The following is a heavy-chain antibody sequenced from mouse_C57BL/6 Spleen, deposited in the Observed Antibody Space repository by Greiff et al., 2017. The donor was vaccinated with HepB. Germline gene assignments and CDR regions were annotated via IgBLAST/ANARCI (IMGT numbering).Heavy chain of an antibody. CDR2: IDPEDGDT. CDR3: TTLGTTVVAPFDY. V-gene: IGHV14-1*01. Sequence: EVQLQQSGAELVRPGASVKLSCSASGFNIKDYYMHWVKQRPEQGLEWIGRIDPEDGDTEYAPKFQGKATMTADTSSNTAYLQLSSLTSEDTAVYYCTTLGTTVVAPFDYWGQGTTLTVSS. J-gene: IGHJ2*01. CDR1: GFNIKDYY. D-gene: IGHD1-1*01.